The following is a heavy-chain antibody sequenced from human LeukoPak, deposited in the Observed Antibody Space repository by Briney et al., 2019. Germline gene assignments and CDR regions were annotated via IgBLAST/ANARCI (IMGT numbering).Heavy chain of an antibody. J-gene: IGHJ4*02. CDR2: IYYSGST. D-gene: IGHD3-22*01. Sequence: SETLSLTCSVSGGSISSSSYYWGWIRQPPGKGLEWIGSIYYSGSTYYNPSFKTRVTISVDTSKTQFSLKLSSLTAADTAVYYCAKIYYYDSSGPFDYWGQGTLVTVSS. CDR1: GGSISSSSYY. V-gene: IGHV4-39*01. CDR3: AKIYYYDSSGPFDY.